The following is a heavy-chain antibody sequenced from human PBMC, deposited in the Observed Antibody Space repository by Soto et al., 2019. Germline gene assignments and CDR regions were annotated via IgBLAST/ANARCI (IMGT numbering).Heavy chain of an antibody. CDR1: GGSISSYY. Sequence: PSETLSLTCTVSGGSISSYYWSWIRQPPGKGLEWIGYIYYSGSTNYNPSLKSRVTISVDTSKNQFSLKLSSVTAADTAVYYCARGLTIGVLTVTTPKNYYYYGMDVWGQGTTVTVSS. CDR2: IYYSGST. J-gene: IGHJ6*02. CDR3: ARGLTIGVLTVTTPKNYYYYGMDV. D-gene: IGHD4-17*01. V-gene: IGHV4-59*01.